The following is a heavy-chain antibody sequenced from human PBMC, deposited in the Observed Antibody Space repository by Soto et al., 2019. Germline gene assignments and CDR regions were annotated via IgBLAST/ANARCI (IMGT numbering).Heavy chain of an antibody. V-gene: IGHV4-59*08. D-gene: IGHD3-10*01. CDR2: VYNTGAT. CDR3: VIQGIGPLHGLVDV. J-gene: IGHJ6*02. Sequence: QVQLQQSGPGLVKPSETLSLTCTVSSGPTSSHNWGWIRQPPGRGLEWIGYVYNTGATSYNPTLRSRVTISAATSTKHISLTLRSVTAADTAVYYCVIQGIGPLHGLVDVWGQGTTVSFSS. CDR1: SGPTSSHN.